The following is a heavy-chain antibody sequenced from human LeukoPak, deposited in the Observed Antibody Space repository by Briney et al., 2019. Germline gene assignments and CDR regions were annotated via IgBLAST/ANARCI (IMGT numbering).Heavy chain of an antibody. CDR3: AKGYYDSSGYYLGAFDY. CDR2: ISGSGGST. V-gene: IGHV3-23*01. J-gene: IGHJ4*02. CDR1: GFTFSSYA. Sequence: GSLGLSCAASGFTFSSYAMSWVRQAPGKGLEWVSAISGSGGSTYYADSVKGRFTISRDNSKNTLYLQMNSLRAEDTAVYYCAKGYYDSSGYYLGAFDYWGQGTLVTVSS. D-gene: IGHD3-22*01.